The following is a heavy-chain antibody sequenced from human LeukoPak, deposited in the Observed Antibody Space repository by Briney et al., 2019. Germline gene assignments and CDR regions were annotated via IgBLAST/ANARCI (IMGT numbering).Heavy chain of an antibody. V-gene: IGHV4-59*01. CDR1: DGSLNNYC. CDR3: ASLTTAEAFDI. CDR2: FFHSGST. Sequence: SETLSLNCTVSDGSLNNYCWSWIRQPPGKGLEWVGYFFHSGSTHYNPSLQSRVTISVDMSKSQISLKLSSVTAADTAVYYCASLTTAEAFDIWGQGTMVTVSS. J-gene: IGHJ3*02. D-gene: IGHD3-22*01.